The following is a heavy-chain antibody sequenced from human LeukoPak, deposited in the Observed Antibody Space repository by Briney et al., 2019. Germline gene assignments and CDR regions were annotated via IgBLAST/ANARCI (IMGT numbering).Heavy chain of an antibody. Sequence: ASVKVSCKASGYTFTGYYMHWVRQAPGQGLEWMGWINPNSGGTNYAQKFQGRVSMTRDTSISTAYMELSRLRSDDTAVYYCARGRIAARPSWFDPWGQGTLVTVSS. CDR1: GYTFTGYY. CDR2: INPNSGGT. J-gene: IGHJ5*02. CDR3: ARGRIAARPSWFDP. V-gene: IGHV1-2*02. D-gene: IGHD6-6*01.